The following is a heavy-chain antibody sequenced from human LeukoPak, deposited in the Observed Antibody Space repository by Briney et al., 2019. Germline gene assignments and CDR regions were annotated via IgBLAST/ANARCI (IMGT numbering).Heavy chain of an antibody. J-gene: IGHJ6*03. CDR2: MNPNSGNT. CDR3: ARGQSWDYYDSSGYPMDV. Sequence: ASVKDSCKASGYTFTSYDFNWVRQATGQGLEWMGWMNPNSGNTGYAQKFQGRVTITRNTSISTAYMELSSLRSEDTAVYYCARGQSWDYYDSSGYPMDVWGKGTTVTVSS. D-gene: IGHD3-22*01. V-gene: IGHV1-8*03. CDR1: GYTFTSYD.